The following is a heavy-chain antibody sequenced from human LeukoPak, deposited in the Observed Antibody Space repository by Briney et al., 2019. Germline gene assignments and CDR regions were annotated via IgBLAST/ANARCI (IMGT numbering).Heavy chain of an antibody. J-gene: IGHJ3*02. CDR3: ARDARGAAAADDAFDI. CDR1: GYIFTSYG. Sequence: GASVKVSCKASGYIFTSYGISWVRQAPGQGLEWMGWISVYNSNTNYAQKLQGRVTMTTDTSTSTAYMELRSLRSDDTAVYYCARDARGAAAADDAFDIWGQGTMVTVSS. D-gene: IGHD6-13*01. CDR2: ISVYNSNT. V-gene: IGHV1-18*01.